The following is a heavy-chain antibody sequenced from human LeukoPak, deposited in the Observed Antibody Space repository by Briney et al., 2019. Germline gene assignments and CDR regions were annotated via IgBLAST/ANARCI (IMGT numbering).Heavy chain of an antibody. D-gene: IGHD3-3*01. CDR2: INHSGST. V-gene: IGHV4-34*01. CDR3: ARASRLKTIFGVVIISWFDP. J-gene: IGHJ5*02. Sequence: SETLSLTCPVYGGSFSGYYWSWIRQPPGKGLEWIGEINHSGSTNYNPSLKSRVTISVDTSKNQFSLKLSSVTAADTAVYYCARASRLKTIFGVVIISWFDPWGQGTLVTVSS. CDR1: GGSFSGYY.